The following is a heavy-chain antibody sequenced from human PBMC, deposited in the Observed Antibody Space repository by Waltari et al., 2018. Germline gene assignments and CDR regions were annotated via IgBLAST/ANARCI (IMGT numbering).Heavy chain of an antibody. D-gene: IGHD6-13*01. CDR2: ISSSSSYI. CDR3: ARDQGVAAAGTG. V-gene: IGHV3-21*01. Sequence: EVQLVESGGGLVKPGGSLRLSCAASGFTFSSYSMNWVRQAPGKGLGWVSSISSSSSYIYYADSVKGRFTISRDNAKNSLYLQMNSLRAEDTAVYYCARDQGVAAAGTGWGQGTLVTVSS. J-gene: IGHJ4*02. CDR1: GFTFSSYS.